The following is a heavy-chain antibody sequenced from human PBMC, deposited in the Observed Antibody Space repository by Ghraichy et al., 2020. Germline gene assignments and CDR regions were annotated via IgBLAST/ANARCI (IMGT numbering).Heavy chain of an antibody. D-gene: IGHD2-15*01. CDR2: IYTSGST. J-gene: IGHJ4*02. V-gene: IGHV4-4*09. CDR3: ARLPIAVSPPKDY. CDR1: GGSISSYY. Sequence: SETLSLTCTVSGGSISSYYWSWIRQPPGKGLEWIGYIYTSGSTNYNPSLKSRVTISVDTSKNQFSLKLSSVTAADTAVYYCARLPIAVSPPKDYWGQGTLVTVSS.